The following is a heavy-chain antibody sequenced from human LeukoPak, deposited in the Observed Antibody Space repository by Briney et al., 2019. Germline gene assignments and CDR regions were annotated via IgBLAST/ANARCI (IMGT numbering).Heavy chain of an antibody. D-gene: IGHD1-26*01. Sequence: GGSLRLSCAASGFTFSSYWMSWVRQAPGKGLEWVANIKQDGSDYYYVDSVKGRFTISRDNAKNTLYLQMNSLRAEDTAVYYCAREWELGIFDYWGQGTLVTVSS. J-gene: IGHJ4*02. CDR1: GFTFSSYW. CDR3: AREWELGIFDY. CDR2: IKQDGSDY. V-gene: IGHV3-7*01.